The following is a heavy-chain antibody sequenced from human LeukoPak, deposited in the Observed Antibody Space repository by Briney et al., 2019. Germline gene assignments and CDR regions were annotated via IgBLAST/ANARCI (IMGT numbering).Heavy chain of an antibody. CDR1: GFTFSNYA. J-gene: IGHJ4*02. D-gene: IGHD1-26*01. Sequence: GGSLRLSCAVSGFTFSNYAMNWVRQAPGKGLEWVSSISSVGNYIYYTDSVKGRFTVSRDDAKNSLYLQMNSLRVEDTAVYYCAREVGPTDYWGQGTLVTVSS. CDR3: AREVGPTDY. V-gene: IGHV3-21*01. CDR2: ISSVGNYI.